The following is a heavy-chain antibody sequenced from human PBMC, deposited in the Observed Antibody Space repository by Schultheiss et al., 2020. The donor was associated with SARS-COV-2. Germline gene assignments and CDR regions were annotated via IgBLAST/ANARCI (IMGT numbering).Heavy chain of an antibody. D-gene: IGHD2-2*01. J-gene: IGHJ6*03. CDR1: GGSVSSGSYY. CDR2: IYYSGST. CDR3: ARGPARGAYYYYYYMDV. V-gene: IGHV4-61*01. Sequence: SETLSLTCTVSGGSVSSGSYYWSWIRQPPGKGLEWIGYIYYSGSTNYNPSLKSRVIMSLDTSKNQFSLKLSSVTAADTAVYYCARGPARGAYYYYYYMDVWGKGTTVTVSS.